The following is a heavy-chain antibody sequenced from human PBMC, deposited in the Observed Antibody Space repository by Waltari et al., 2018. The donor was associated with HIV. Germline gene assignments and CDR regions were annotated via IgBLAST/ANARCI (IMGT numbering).Heavy chain of an antibody. Sequence: EVQVLESGGGLVQPGGSLRLSCAASGITFSTYAMGWVRQVPGKGLEWLSGFSVRGDPYYADSVKGRFTISRDNSKNTVYQQMNSLRVEDSAVYYCATAFGGKDLDVWGQGTTVIVSS. CDR3: ATAFGGKDLDV. D-gene: IGHD2-15*01. CDR2: FSVRGDP. CDR1: GITFSTYA. J-gene: IGHJ6*02. V-gene: IGHV3-23*01.